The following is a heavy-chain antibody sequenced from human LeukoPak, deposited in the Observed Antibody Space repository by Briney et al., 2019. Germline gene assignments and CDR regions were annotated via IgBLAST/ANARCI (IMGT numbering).Heavy chain of an antibody. CDR2: ISYDGGNK. J-gene: IGHJ4*02. D-gene: IGHD6-19*01. CDR3: AKDNRRHYTSGPNPDSLH. V-gene: IGHV3-30*18. Sequence: GRSLRLSCAASGFTFSNSGMHWVRQAPGKGLEWVTIISYDGGNKYYADSVKGRFTISRDNAKNSLYLQMNSLRVEDTAFYYCAKDNRRHYTSGPNPDSLHWGQGALVTVSS. CDR1: GFTFSNSG.